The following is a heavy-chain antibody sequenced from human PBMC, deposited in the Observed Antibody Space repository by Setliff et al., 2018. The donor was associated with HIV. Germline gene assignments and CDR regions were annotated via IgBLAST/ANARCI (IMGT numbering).Heavy chain of an antibody. D-gene: IGHD3-22*01. CDR1: SGSIRSYY. CDR2: IYSSGST. Sequence: PSETLSLTCTVSSGSIRSYYWSWIRQPPGKGLQWIGYIYSSGSTNYNPSLKSRVTISVDTSKNQFSLKLRSVTAADTAVYYCARDVTYYYDSGGRDYYGMDVWCQGTTVTVSS. CDR3: ARDVTYYYDSGGRDYYGMDV. V-gene: IGHV4-59*01. J-gene: IGHJ6*02.